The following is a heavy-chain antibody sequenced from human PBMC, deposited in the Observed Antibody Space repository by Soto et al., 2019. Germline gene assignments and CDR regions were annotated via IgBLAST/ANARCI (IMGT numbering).Heavy chain of an antibody. Sequence: SETLSLTCTVSGGSISSYYWSWIRQPPGRGLEWIGYIYYTGNTKYNPSLKSRVTISIDTSRNQFSLKLSSVTAADTAVYYCAREFSNSPEAFDSWGQGSLVTVSS. V-gene: IGHV4-59*01. D-gene: IGHD6-6*01. CDR2: IYYTGNT. CDR3: AREFSNSPEAFDS. CDR1: GGSISSYY. J-gene: IGHJ4*02.